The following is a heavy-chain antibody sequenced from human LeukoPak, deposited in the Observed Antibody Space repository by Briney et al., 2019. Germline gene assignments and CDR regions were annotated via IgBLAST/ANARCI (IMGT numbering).Heavy chain of an antibody. V-gene: IGHV4-59*01. CDR3: AIVPIHGDDYNAA. Sequence: SETLSLTCTISGASISSFYWSWIRQPPGKGLEWVGCINYSGSTNYNPSLKSRVTISIDTSKNQMSLNLRSVIAADTAVYYCAIVPIHGDDYNAAWGQEALVSVSS. CDR2: INYSGST. J-gene: IGHJ5*02. CDR1: GASISSFY. D-gene: IGHD5-24*01.